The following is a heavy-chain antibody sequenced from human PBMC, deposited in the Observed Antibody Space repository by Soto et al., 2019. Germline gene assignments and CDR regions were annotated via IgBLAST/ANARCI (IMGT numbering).Heavy chain of an antibody. CDR2: IWYDGSNK. D-gene: IGHD3-10*02. V-gene: IGHV3-33*01. CDR1: GLTFSSSV. CDR3: ARGCSSRPCYAFGI. J-gene: IGHJ3*02. Sequence: PAGCLSISSAASGLTFSSSVIPWALQAQGKGLEWVAVIWYDGSNKYYADSVKGLFTISRDNSKNTLYLQMNSLRAEDTAVYYCARGCSSRPCYAFGIWGQGTMVSVSS.